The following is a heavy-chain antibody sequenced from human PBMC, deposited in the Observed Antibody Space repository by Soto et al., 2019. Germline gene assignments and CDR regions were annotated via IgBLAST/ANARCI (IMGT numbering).Heavy chain of an antibody. V-gene: IGHV4-31*03. CDR1: GDSISRGGYY. CDR2: IYHSGST. D-gene: IGHD3-16*01. Sequence: QVQLQESGPGLVKPSQTLSLTCTVSGDSISRGGYYYNWIRQLPGKGLEWIGYIYHSGSTNYNPSLTGRVTISVDTSKNHLSLELRSVTAADTAVYYGVRYGAGGSGLGWFDPWGQGTLVTVSS. CDR3: VRYGAGGSGLGWFDP. J-gene: IGHJ5*01.